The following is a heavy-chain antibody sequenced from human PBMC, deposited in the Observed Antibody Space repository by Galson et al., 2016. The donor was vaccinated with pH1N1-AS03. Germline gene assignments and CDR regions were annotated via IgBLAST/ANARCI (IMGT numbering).Heavy chain of an antibody. J-gene: IGHJ4*01. CDR3: ARELWFGVDY. Sequence: SLRLSCAASGFTLRSYAMTWVRQAPGKGLEWVSAISISGNYTYYAASVKGRFTISRGNSENTLYLQLNSLGPEDTAVYYCARELWFGVDYRGPGTLVTVSS. V-gene: IGHV3-23*01. CDR2: ISISGNYT. CDR1: GFTLRSYA. D-gene: IGHD3-10*01.